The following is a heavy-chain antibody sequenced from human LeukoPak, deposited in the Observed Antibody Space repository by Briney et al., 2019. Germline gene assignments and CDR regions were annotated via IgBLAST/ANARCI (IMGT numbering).Heavy chain of an antibody. J-gene: IGHJ4*02. CDR3: ARGGSPFY. V-gene: IGHV3-9*01. Sequence: GGSLRLSCAASGFIFDDYAMHWVRQAPGKGLEWVSGISWNSGSIGYADSVKGRFTISRDNAKNTVYLQMNSLRVEDTAVFYCARGGSPFYWGRGTPVTVSS. CDR2: ISWNSGSI. D-gene: IGHD3-16*01. CDR1: GFIFDDYA.